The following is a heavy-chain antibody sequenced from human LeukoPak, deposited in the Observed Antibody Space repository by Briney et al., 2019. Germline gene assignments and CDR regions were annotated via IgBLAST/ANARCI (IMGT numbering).Heavy chain of an antibody. Sequence: ASVRVSCTAFGYTFTRYYMHWVRQAPGHGLEWLGWINPNSGGTNYAQKFQGRVTMTRDTSISTAYMELSRLRSDDTAVYDCARVGSGSYYWFDPWGQGTLVTVSS. CDR3: ARVGSGSYYWFDP. V-gene: IGHV1-2*02. J-gene: IGHJ5*02. CDR1: GYTFTRYY. CDR2: INPNSGGT. D-gene: IGHD3-10*01.